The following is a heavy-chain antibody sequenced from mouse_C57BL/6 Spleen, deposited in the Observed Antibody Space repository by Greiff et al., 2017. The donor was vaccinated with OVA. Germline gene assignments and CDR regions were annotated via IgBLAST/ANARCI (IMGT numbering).Heavy chain of an antibody. Sequence: VKLQQSGPELVKPGASVKLSCKASGYTFTSYDINWVKQRPGQGLEWIGWIYPRDGSTKYNEKFKGKATLTVDTSSSTAYMELHSLTSEDSAVYFCAREYYYGSTPWFAYWGQGTLVTVSA. CDR2: IYPRDGST. J-gene: IGHJ3*01. CDR3: AREYYYGSTPWFAY. CDR1: GYTFTSYD. V-gene: IGHV1-85*01. D-gene: IGHD1-1*01.